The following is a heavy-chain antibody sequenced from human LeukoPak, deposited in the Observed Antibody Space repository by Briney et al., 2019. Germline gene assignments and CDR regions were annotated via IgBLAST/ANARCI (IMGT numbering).Heavy chain of an antibody. V-gene: IGHV1-8*01. CDR3: ARDQDSSPSWFDP. CDR2: MNPNSGNT. D-gene: IGHD6-13*01. CDR1: GYTFTTYD. Sequence: ASVKVSCEASGYTFTTYDINWVRQAAGQGLEWMGWMNPNSGNTGNAQKFQGRVTMTRNTSISTAYMELRSLRSDDTAVYYCARDQDSSPSWFDPWGQGTLVTVSS. J-gene: IGHJ5*02.